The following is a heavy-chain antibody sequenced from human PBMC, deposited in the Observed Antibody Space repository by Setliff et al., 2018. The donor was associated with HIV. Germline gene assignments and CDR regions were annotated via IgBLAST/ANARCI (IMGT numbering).Heavy chain of an antibody. Sequence: ASVKVSCKASGNTFTAYYIHWVRQAPGQGLEWMGRIIPNSGATNYAQKFQGRVTMTRDTSISTAYMELSRLRPDDTAIYYCATKVYCTNGVCLDAFDIWGQGTMVTVSS. J-gene: IGHJ3*02. CDR2: IIPNSGAT. CDR1: GNTFTAYY. CDR3: ATKVYCTNGVCLDAFDI. V-gene: IGHV1-2*06. D-gene: IGHD2-8*01.